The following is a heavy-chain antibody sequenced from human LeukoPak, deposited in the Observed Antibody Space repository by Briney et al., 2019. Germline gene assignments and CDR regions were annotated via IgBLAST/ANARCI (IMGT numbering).Heavy chain of an antibody. J-gene: IGHJ4*02. CDR3: ARDQEGFDY. CDR2: VYNTGTT. Sequence: SETLSLTCTVSGGFATYYGWSWIRQPPGKGLEWIGFVYNTGTTKYNPSLKSRVTISRDTSRNQFSLKLTSVTAADTAVYYCARDQEGFDYWGQGTVVTVSS. CDR1: GGFATYYG. V-gene: IGHV4-59*02.